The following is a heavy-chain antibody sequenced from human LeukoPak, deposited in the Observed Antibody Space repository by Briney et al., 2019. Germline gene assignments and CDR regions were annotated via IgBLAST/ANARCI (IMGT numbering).Heavy chain of an antibody. CDR3: ARVVAAVALRDYHYVDV. CDR1: GFTVSSRS. J-gene: IGHJ6*03. Sequence: GGSLRLPCAASGFTVSSRSMNWVRQAPGKGLECVSIIYSGEVTSYADSVKGRFTISRDSGTNTLFLQMDNLRADDTAVYYCARVVAAVALRDYHYVDVWGKGTTVTVSS. V-gene: IGHV3-53*01. CDR2: IYSGEVT. D-gene: IGHD2-15*01.